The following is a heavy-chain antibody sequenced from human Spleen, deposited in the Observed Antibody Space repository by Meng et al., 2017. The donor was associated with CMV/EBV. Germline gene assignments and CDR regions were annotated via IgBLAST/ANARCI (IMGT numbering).Heavy chain of an antibody. D-gene: IGHD4/OR15-4a*01. Sequence: ASVKVSCKASGYTFTGYYMHWVRQAPGQGLEWMGWISPNSGGTNYAQKCQGRVAMTRDTSISTAYMELRSLRSDVTAVYYCARVRGMTMSWLDPWGQGTLVTVSS. CDR2: ISPNSGGT. V-gene: IGHV1-2*02. CDR3: ARVRGMTMSWLDP. J-gene: IGHJ5*02. CDR1: GYTFTGYY.